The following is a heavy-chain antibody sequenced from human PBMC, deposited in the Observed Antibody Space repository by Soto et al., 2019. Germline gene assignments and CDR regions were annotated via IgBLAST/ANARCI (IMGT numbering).Heavy chain of an antibody. Sequence: VQLVESGGGVVQPGRSLRLSCAASGFTFSSYAMHWVRQAPGKGLEWVAVISYDGSNKYYADSVKGRFTISRDNSKNTLYLQMNSLRAEDTAVYYCARGLTGTTRRGDYWGQGTLVTVSS. D-gene: IGHD1-20*01. CDR2: ISYDGSNK. V-gene: IGHV3-30-3*01. CDR1: GFTFSSYA. CDR3: ARGLTGTTRRGDY. J-gene: IGHJ4*02.